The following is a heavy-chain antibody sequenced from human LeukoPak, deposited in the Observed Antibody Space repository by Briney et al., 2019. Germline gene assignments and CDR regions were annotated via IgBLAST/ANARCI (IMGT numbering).Heavy chain of an antibody. Sequence: PSETLSLTCAVYGGSFSSYYWSWIRQPPGKGLEWIGYIYYSGSTNYNPSLKSRVTISVDTSKNQFSLKLSSVTAADTAVYYCARRHTRLYYFDYWGQGTLVTVSS. V-gene: IGHV4-59*08. CDR1: GGSFSSYY. J-gene: IGHJ4*02. CDR2: IYYSGST. CDR3: ARRHTRLYYFDY.